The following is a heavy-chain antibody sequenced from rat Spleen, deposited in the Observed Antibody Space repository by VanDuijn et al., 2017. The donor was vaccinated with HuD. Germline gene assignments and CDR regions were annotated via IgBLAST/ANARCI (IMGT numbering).Heavy chain of an antibody. J-gene: IGHJ4*01. D-gene: IGHD4-3*01. V-gene: IGHV5S14*01. CDR1: GFTFNNYG. CDR2: ISTGGTGT. CDR3: TRHGRGERTYYYVMDA. Sequence: EVQLVESGGGLVQPGRSLKLSCAASGFTFNNYGMAWVRQTPTKGLEWVASISTGGTGTYYRDSVKGRFTISRDNAKNTQYLQMDSLRSEDTATYYCTRHGRGERTYYYVMDAWGQGASVTVSS.